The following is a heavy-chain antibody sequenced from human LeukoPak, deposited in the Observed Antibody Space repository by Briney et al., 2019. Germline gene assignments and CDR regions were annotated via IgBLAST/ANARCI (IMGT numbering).Heavy chain of an antibody. CDR2: INHSGST. Sequence: SETLSLTCAVYGGSFSGYYWTWIRQPPGKGLEWIGEINHSGSTNYNPSLKSRVTISVDTSKNQFSLNLSSVTAADTAAYYCARGTSTYGPWGQGTLVTVSS. CDR1: GGSFSGYY. CDR3: ARGTSTYGP. V-gene: IGHV4-34*01. D-gene: IGHD4-17*01. J-gene: IGHJ4*02.